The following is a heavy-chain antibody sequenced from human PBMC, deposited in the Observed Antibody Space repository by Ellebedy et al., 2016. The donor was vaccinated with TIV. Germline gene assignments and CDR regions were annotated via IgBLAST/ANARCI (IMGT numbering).Heavy chain of an antibody. CDR2: TNNDGTNT. J-gene: IGHJ5*02. CDR3: ARDKPHNWFDP. Sequence: GESLKISCAASGFTFSYYWMHWVRQAPGKGLVWVSRTNNDGTNTVYADSVKGRFTVSRDNAKNTLYLQMNSLRADDTAVYYCARDKPHNWFDPWGQGTLVTVSS. V-gene: IGHV3-74*01. CDR1: GFTFSYYW.